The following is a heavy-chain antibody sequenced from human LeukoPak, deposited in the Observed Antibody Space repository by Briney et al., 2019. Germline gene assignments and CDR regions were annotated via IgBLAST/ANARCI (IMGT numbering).Heavy chain of an antibody. CDR2: ISSSSSTI. CDR1: GFTFSSYS. CDR3: ARDRGYYDSSGYYSPYYFDY. J-gene: IGHJ4*02. D-gene: IGHD3-22*01. V-gene: IGHV3-48*01. Sequence: GGSLGLSCAASGFTFSSYSMNWVRQAPGKGLEWVSYISSSSSTIYYADSVKGRFTISRDNAKNSLYLQMNSLRAEDTAVYYCARDRGYYDSSGYYSPYYFDYWGQGTLVTVSS.